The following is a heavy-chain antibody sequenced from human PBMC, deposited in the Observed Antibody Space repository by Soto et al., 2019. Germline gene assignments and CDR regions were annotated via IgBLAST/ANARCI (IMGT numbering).Heavy chain of an antibody. CDR2: INPLEIST. V-gene: IGHV1-3*01. Sequence: ASGKASCKASGYPFSNYAIHSARQAPGQSLEWMGWINPLEISTRYSQKFQGRVTITRDRSPNTAYMELSRLKSEDTAVYYCARIIRGLTIFGVAHPGYCWGRGTRVTVSS. D-gene: IGHD3-3*01. CDR1: GYPFSNYA. J-gene: IGHJ4*02. CDR3: ARIIRGLTIFGVAHPGYC.